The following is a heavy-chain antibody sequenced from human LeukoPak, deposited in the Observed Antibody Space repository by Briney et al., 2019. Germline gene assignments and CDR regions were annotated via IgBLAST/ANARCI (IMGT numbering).Heavy chain of an antibody. D-gene: IGHD2-21*02. CDR1: GYTFNSYG. CDR2: ISAYNGNT. CDR3: ARAGFRNIVVVTAIASWFDP. Sequence: ASVKVSCTASGYTFNSYGISWVRQAPGQGLEWMGWISAYNGNTNYAQKLQGRVTMTTDTSTSTAYMELRRLRSDDTAVYYCARAGFRNIVVVTAIASWFDPWGQGTLVTVSS. J-gene: IGHJ5*02. V-gene: IGHV1-18*01.